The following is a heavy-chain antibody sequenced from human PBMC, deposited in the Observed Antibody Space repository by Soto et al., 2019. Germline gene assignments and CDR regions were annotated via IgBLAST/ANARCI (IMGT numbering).Heavy chain of an antibody. V-gene: IGHV5-51*01. CDR3: ARPGPRVYYDNSDYYYYRMDA. Sequence: PGEALKISGKGSGYSFTIYWMGWVRQMPGKGLEWMGIIYPGDSDTRYSPSFQGQVTTAADKSISTAYLQWSSLKASDTAMYSCARPGPRVYYDNSDYYYYRMDAWGQGTTVTVSS. D-gene: IGHD3-22*01. CDR1: GYSFTIYW. CDR2: IYPGDSDT. J-gene: IGHJ6*02.